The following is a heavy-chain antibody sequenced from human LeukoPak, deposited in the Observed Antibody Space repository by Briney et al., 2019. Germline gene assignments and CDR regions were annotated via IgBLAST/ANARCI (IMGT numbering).Heavy chain of an antibody. V-gene: IGHV3-74*01. J-gene: IGHJ4*02. CDR2: INTDGTST. CDR3: ARVLLSGSINVEY. D-gene: IGHD3-9*01. CDR1: GFTFSTYW. Sequence: GGSLRLSCAASGFTFSTYWMHWVRQAPGKGLVWVSRINTDGTSTTYADSVKGRFSISRDNATSTLCLQMNSLRVEDTAVYYCARVLLSGSINVEYWGQGTLVTVSS.